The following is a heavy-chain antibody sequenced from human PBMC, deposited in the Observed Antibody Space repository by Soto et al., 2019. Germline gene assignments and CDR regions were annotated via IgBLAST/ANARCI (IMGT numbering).Heavy chain of an antibody. CDR1: GGSISSGCYY. Sequence: SETLSLTCTVSGGSISSGCYYWSWIRQHPGKGLEWIGYIYYSGSTNYNPSLKSRVTISVDTSKNQFSLKLSSVTAADTAVYYCARALDELVPFDYWGQGTLVTVSS. V-gene: IGHV4-61*01. CDR2: IYYSGST. J-gene: IGHJ4*02. D-gene: IGHD6-13*01. CDR3: ARALDELVPFDY.